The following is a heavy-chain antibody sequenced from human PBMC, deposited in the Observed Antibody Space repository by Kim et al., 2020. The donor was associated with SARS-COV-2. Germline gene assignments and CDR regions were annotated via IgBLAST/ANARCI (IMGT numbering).Heavy chain of an antibody. CDR2: INRSGGST. CDR1: GYTFTSYY. V-gene: IGHV1-46*01. D-gene: IGHD3-22*01. J-gene: IGHJ4*02. CDR3: ARGTYYYDSSGYYNFDY. Sequence: ASVKVSCKASGYTFTSYYMHWVRQAPGQGLEWMGIINRSGGSTSYAQKFQGRVTMTRDTSTSTVYMELSSLRSEDTAVYYCARGTYYYDSSGYYNFDYWGQGTLVTVSS.